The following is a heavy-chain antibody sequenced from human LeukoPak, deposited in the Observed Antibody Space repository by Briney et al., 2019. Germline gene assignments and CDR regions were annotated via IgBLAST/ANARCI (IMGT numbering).Heavy chain of an antibody. J-gene: IGHJ4*02. V-gene: IGHV4-38-2*01. D-gene: IGHD4-23*01. CDR2: TYHSGTS. CDR1: GYSIGSGYY. Sequence: SETLSLTCAVSGYSIGSGYYWGWVRQSPGKGLEWIGNTYHSGTSYYNPSLKSRVTISVDTSKNQFSLTLSSVTAADTALYYCARKYGSNAGYFDYWGQGALVTVSS. CDR3: ARKYGSNAGYFDY.